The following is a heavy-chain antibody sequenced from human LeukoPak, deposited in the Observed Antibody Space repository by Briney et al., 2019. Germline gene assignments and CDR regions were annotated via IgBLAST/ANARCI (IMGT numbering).Heavy chain of an antibody. Sequence: GGSLRLSCAASGFTFSSYSMNWVRQAPGKGLEWVSSISSSSSYIYYADSVKGRFTISRDNAKNSLYLQMNSLRAEDTAVYYCARGKMITFGGVIGSAGMDVWGQGTTVTVSS. J-gene: IGHJ6*02. V-gene: IGHV3-21*01. CDR2: ISSSSSYI. D-gene: IGHD3-16*01. CDR3: ARGKMITFGGVIGSAGMDV. CDR1: GFTFSSYS.